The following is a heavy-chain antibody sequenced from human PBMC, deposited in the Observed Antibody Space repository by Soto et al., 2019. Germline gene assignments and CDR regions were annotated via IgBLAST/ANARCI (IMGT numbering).Heavy chain of an antibody. D-gene: IGHD2-2*01. J-gene: IGHJ6*02. CDR1: GFTFNSYA. V-gene: IGHV3-23*01. Sequence: RGSLILSCAASGFTFNSYALRSVCQAPGKGLEWVSAISGSGGSTYYADSVKGRFTISRDNSKNTLYLQMNSLRADDTAVYYCANKYPYYYGMDVWGQGSTLTASS. CDR3: ANKYPYYYGMDV. CDR2: ISGSGGST.